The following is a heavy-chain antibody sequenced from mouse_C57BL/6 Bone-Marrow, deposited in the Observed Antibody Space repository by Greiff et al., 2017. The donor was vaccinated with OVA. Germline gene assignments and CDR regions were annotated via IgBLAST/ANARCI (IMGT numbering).Heavy chain of an antibody. V-gene: IGHV1-55*01. D-gene: IGHD1-1*01. Sequence: QVQLKQPGAELVKPGASVKMSCKASGYTFTSYWITWVKQRPGQGLEWIGDIYPGSGSTNYNEKFKSKATLTVDTSSSTAYMQLSSLTSEDSAVYYCEATVHTYWYFDVWGTGTTVTVSS. J-gene: IGHJ1*03. CDR3: EATVHTYWYFDV. CDR2: IYPGSGST. CDR1: GYTFTSYW.